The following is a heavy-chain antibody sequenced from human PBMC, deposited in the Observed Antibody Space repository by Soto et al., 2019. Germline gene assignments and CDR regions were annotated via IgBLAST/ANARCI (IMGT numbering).Heavy chain of an antibody. CDR3: ARGAKGAYYVDV. D-gene: IGHD2-21*01. J-gene: IGHJ6*02. CDR1: GFTFSDFW. V-gene: IGHV3-74*01. Sequence: EVQLVESGGGLVQPGGSLRLSCAASGFTFSDFWLHWVRQTPGKGLVWVSRIKYDGTTANYADSVQGRFTISRNNANNMVYLQMDSPRADDTAVYSWARGAKGAYYVDVWGQGTTVTVSS. CDR2: IKYDGTTA.